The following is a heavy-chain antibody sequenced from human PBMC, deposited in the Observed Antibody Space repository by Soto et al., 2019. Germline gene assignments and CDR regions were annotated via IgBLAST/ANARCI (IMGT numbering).Heavy chain of an antibody. D-gene: IGHD6-6*01. J-gene: IGHJ4*02. Sequence: SVKVSCKASGGTFSIYAISGVRQAPGQWLEWMGGIIPIFGTANYAQKFQGRVTITADESTSTAYMELSSLRSEDTAVYYCARTIEYSSSIFDYWGQGTLVTVSS. V-gene: IGHV1-69*13. CDR3: ARTIEYSSSIFDY. CDR2: IIPIFGTA. CDR1: GGTFSIYA.